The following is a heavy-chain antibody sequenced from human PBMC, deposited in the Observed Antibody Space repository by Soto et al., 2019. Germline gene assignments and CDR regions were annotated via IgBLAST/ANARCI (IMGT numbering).Heavy chain of an antibody. V-gene: IGHV4-39*01. CDR2: IYYSGST. CDR1: GGSISSSSYY. CDR3: VVVIARIRGFDP. Sequence: PSETLSLTCTVSGGSISSSSYYWGWIRQPPGKGLEWIGSIYYSGSTYYNPSLKSRVTISVDTSKNQFSLKLSSVTAADTAVYYWVVVIARIRGFDPWGQRTLVTVSS. D-gene: IGHD2-21*01. J-gene: IGHJ5*02.